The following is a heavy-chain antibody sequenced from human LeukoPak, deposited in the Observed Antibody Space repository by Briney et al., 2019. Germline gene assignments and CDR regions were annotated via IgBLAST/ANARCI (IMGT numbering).Heavy chain of an antibody. V-gene: IGHV3-15*07. D-gene: IGHD3-16*01. Sequence: GGSLRLSCAASGFTFSSYSMNWVRQAPGKGLEWVGRIKSKTDGGTTDYAAPVKGRFTISRDDSKNTLYLQMNSLKTEDTAVYYCTTDPYYDFVWGTYNVDWGQGTLVTVSS. CDR1: GFTFSSYS. CDR2: IKSKTDGGTT. J-gene: IGHJ4*02. CDR3: TTDPYYDFVWGTYNVD.